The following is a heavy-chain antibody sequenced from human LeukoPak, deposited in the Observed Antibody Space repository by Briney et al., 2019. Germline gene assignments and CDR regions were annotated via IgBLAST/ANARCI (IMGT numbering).Heavy chain of an antibody. CDR3: ARDLGLLWFGETDY. CDR1: GYTFTDYY. D-gene: IGHD3-10*01. Sequence: ASVKVSCKASGYTFTDYYIHWVRQAPGQGLEWMGWINPNSGGTNYAQKFQGRITMTRDTSISTAYMELSRLRSDDTAVYYCARDLGLLWFGETDYWGQGTLVTVSS. V-gene: IGHV1-2*02. J-gene: IGHJ4*02. CDR2: INPNSGGT.